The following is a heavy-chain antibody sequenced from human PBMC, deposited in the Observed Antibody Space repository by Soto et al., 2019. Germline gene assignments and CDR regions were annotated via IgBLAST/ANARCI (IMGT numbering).Heavy chain of an antibody. CDR1: GGTFSRYA. CDR3: ARTTSGSAPGRAYNSFDP. CDR2: IIPIFGTA. J-gene: IGHJ5*02. V-gene: IGHV1-69*06. D-gene: IGHD1-26*01. Sequence: GASVKVSSKACGGTFSRYAISWVRQAPGQGLEWMGGIIPIFGTANYAQKFQGRVTITAGKSANTAYMELSSLRSEDTAVYYCARTTSGSAPGRAYNSFDPWGQGTLVTVSS.